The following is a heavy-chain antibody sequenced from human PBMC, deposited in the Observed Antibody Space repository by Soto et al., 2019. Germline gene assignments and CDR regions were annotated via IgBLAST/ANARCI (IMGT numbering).Heavy chain of an antibody. CDR1: GGTFSSYA. CDR3: ARSSHDSSGYYHLNFDY. D-gene: IGHD3-22*01. J-gene: IGHJ4*02. Sequence: ASVKVSCKASGGTFSSYAISWVRQAPGQGLEWMGGIIPIFGTANYAQKFQGRVTITADGSTSTAYMELSSLRSEDTAVYYCARSSHDSSGYYHLNFDYWGQGTPVTVSS. V-gene: IGHV1-69*13. CDR2: IIPIFGTA.